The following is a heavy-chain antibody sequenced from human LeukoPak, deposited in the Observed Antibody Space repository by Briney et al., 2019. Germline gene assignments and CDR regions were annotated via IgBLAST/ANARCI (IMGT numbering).Heavy chain of an antibody. Sequence: SETLSLTCAVYGGSFSGYYWSWVRQPPGKGLEWVGEITHSGDTTYNPSLKRRLTVSVDTSQTQFSLTLNSVTAADTALYYCARGGLQSNYFDSWGQGTLVTVSP. CDR3: ARGGLQSNYFDS. J-gene: IGHJ4*02. CDR1: GGSFSGYY. V-gene: IGHV4-34*01. CDR2: ITHSGDT. D-gene: IGHD2-15*01.